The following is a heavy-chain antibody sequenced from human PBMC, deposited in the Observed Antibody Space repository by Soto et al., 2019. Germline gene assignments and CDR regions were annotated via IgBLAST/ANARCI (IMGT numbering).Heavy chain of an antibody. CDR3: RGGGDKLRCHSYYYHGMHV. D-gene: IGHD2-21*02. V-gene: IGHV3-23*01. CDR2: ISGSGGSR. J-gene: IGHJ6*02. Sequence: LRLSCAASGFTFSSYAMSWVRQAPGKGLEWVSDISGSGGSRYYVNYVKGRFTISRDNSKNTRYLQMNGLRAEGQAVYYCRGGGDKLRCHSYYYHGMHVWGQGTTVTVSS. CDR1: GFTFSSYA.